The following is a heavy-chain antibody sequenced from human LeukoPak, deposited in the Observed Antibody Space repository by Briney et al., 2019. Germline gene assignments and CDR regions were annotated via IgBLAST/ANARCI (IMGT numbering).Heavy chain of an antibody. CDR1: GYTFTTYG. CDR2: ISAYNGHT. CDR3: ARAGLWELPRYAFDI. D-gene: IGHD1-26*01. Sequence: ASVKVSCKASGYTFTTYGISWVRQAPGQGLEWMGWISAYNGHTNYAQSLQGRVTMTTDTSTSTAYMELRSLRSDDTAVYYCARAGLWELPRYAFDIWGQGTMVTVSS. V-gene: IGHV1-18*01. J-gene: IGHJ3*02.